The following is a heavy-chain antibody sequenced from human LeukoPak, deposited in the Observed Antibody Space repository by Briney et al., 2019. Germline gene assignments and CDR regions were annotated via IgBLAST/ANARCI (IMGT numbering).Heavy chain of an antibody. CDR1: GYTFTSYG. CDR3: ARAYYYYYYLVV. V-gene: IGHV1-18*01. D-gene: IGHD2-21*01. Sequence: ASVTVSCKASGYTFTSYGISWVRQAPGQGLEWMGWISAYNGNTNYAQKLEGRVTMTTDTSTSTAYMELRSLRSDDTAVYYCARAYYYYYYLVVGGKGTTVTVS. J-gene: IGHJ6*03. CDR2: ISAYNGNT.